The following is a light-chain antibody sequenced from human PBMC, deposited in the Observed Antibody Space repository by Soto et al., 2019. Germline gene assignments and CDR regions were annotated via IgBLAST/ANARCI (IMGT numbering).Light chain of an antibody. CDR2: DAS. CDR3: QQYNSYWT. Sequence: DVQMTQPPSTLSASVGDRVTLTCRASQSISSWLAWYQQKPGKAPKLLIYDASSLESGVPSRFSGSGSGTEFTLTISSLQPDDFATYYCQQYNSYWTFGQGTKVDIK. CDR1: QSISSW. J-gene: IGKJ1*01. V-gene: IGKV1-5*01.